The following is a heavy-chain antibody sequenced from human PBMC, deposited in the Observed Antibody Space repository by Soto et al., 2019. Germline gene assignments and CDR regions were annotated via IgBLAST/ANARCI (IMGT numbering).Heavy chain of an antibody. D-gene: IGHD3-3*01. CDR3: ARVNDDFWSGYHRYNWFDP. Sequence: GGSLRLSCAASGFTFSSYWMHWVRQAPGKGLVWVSRINSDGSSTSYADSVKGRFTISRDNAKNTLYLQMNSLRAEDTAVYYCARVNDDFWSGYHRYNWFDPWGQGTLVTVSS. CDR1: GFTFSSYW. V-gene: IGHV3-74*01. J-gene: IGHJ5*02. CDR2: INSDGSST.